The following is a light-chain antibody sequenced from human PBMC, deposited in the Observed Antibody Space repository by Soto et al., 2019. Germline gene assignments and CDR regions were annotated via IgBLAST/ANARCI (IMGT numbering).Light chain of an antibody. CDR2: DAS. CDR1: QSISCW. V-gene: IGKV1-5*01. CDR3: QQYNSYSLYT. Sequence: DIQMTQSPSTLSASVGDRVTITCRASQSISCWLAWYQQKPGKAPKLLIYDASSLESGVPSRFSGSGSGTEFTLTISSLQPDDFATYYCQQYNSYSLYTFGQGTKLEIK. J-gene: IGKJ2*01.